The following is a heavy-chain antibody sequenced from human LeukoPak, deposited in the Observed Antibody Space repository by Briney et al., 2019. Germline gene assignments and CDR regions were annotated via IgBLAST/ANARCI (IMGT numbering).Heavy chain of an antibody. V-gene: IGHV3-7*01. J-gene: IGHJ4*02. D-gene: IGHD3-22*01. CDR2: IKQDGSDK. Sequence: GGSLRLSCAASGFTFSRYWMSWVRQAPGKGLEWVANIKQDGSDKDYADSVKGRFTISRDNAKNSLYLQMNSLRAEDTAVYYCARGWYYDSSGHKHYFDYWGQGTLVTVSS. CDR1: GFTFSRYW. CDR3: ARGWYYDSSGHKHYFDY.